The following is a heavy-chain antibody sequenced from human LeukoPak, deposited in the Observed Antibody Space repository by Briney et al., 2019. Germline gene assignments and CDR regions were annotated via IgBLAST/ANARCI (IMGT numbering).Heavy chain of an antibody. CDR3: ARGRSSSSWSCRRGYFDY. V-gene: IGHV4-34*01. D-gene: IGHD6-13*01. J-gene: IGHJ4*02. Sequence: PSETLSLTCAVYGVSFSGYYWSWIRQPPGKGLEWIGEINHSGSTNYNPSLKSRVTISVDTSKNQFSLKLSSVTAADTAVYYCARGRSSSSWSCRRGYFDYWGQGTLVTVSS. CDR1: GVSFSGYY. CDR2: INHSGST.